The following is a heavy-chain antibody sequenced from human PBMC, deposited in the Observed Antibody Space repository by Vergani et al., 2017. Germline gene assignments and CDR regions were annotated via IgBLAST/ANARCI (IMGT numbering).Heavy chain of an antibody. Sequence: QVQLVESGGGVVQPGRSLRLSCAASGFTFSSYAMHWVRQAPGKGLEWVAVISYDGSNKYYADSVKGRFTISRDKSKNTLYLQMNSLKAEDTAVYYCASSSGGSCYSVLCYMDVWGKGTTVTVSS. CDR1: GFTFSSYA. CDR3: ASSSGGSCYSVLCYMDV. CDR2: ISYDGSNK. D-gene: IGHD2-15*01. J-gene: IGHJ6*03. V-gene: IGHV3-30-3*01.